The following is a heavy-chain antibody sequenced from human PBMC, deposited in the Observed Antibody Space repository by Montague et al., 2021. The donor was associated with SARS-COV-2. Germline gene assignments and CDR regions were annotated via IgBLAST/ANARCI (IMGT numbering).Heavy chain of an antibody. V-gene: IGHV4-59*01. D-gene: IGHD3-3*01. CDR3: ARAPPYYGFDP. CDR2: FTNNGET. Sequence: SETLSLTCTVSGDSISHYYWGWIRQPPGRGLEWIAQFTNNGETRYSPSLKSRVTISTDTSKNQFSLMMASVTAADTAVYFCARAPPYYGFDPWGQGTLVTVSS. CDR1: GDSISHYY. J-gene: IGHJ5*02.